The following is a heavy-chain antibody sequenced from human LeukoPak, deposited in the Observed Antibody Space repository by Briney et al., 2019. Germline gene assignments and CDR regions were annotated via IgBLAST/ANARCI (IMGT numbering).Heavy chain of an antibody. CDR1: GYTFTSYY. CDR2: INPSGGST. CDR3: ARDFKRYCSGGSCYIANWFDP. Sequence: ASVKVSCKASGYTFTSYYMHWVRQAPGQGLEWMGIINPSGGSTSYAQKFQGRVTMTRDMSTSTVYMELSSLRSEDTAVYYCARDFKRYCSGGSCYIANWFDPWGQGTLVTVTS. V-gene: IGHV1-46*01. J-gene: IGHJ5*02. D-gene: IGHD2-15*01.